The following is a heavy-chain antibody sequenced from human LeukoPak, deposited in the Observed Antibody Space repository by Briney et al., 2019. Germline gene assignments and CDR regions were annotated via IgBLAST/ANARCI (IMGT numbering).Heavy chain of an antibody. V-gene: IGHV3-53*01. CDR1: GFTVSNNY. Sequence: GGSLRLSCAASGFTVSNNYLSWVRQAPGKGLEWVSVIYSGGSTYYADSVKGRFTISRDTSKNTLYLQMNSLRAEDTAVYYCASGSWQLGLYYYYGMDVWGQGTTVTVSS. J-gene: IGHJ6*02. D-gene: IGHD3-10*01. CDR2: IYSGGST. CDR3: ASGSWQLGLYYYYGMDV.